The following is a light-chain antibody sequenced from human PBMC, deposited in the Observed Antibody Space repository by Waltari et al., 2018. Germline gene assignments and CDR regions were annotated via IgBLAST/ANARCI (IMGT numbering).Light chain of an antibody. CDR2: KAS. V-gene: IGKV1-5*03. CDR3: QQHNSYWT. J-gene: IGKJ1*01. Sequence: DIQMTQSPSTLAASVGDRVTITCRASQSISSGLDWYQQKPGKATKRLISKASSLERGLPSTCRHSGSETEYTRSISGLQPDDFASCCCQQHNSYWTSGQGTTVEI. CDR1: QSISSG.